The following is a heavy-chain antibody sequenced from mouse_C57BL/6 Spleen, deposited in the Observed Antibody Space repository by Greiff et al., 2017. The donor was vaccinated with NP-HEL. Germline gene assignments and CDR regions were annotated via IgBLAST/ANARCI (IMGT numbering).Heavy chain of an antibody. D-gene: IGHD2-4*01. J-gene: IGHJ3*01. Sequence: QVTLKESGPGILQPSQTLSLTCSFSGFSLSTSGMGVSWIRQPSGKGLEWLAHIYWDDDKRYNPSLKSRLTTSKDTSRNQVFLKITSVDTADTATYYCARGPYDYDGGAWFAYWGQGTLVTVSA. CDR1: GFSLSTSGMG. CDR2: IYWDDDK. V-gene: IGHV8-12*01. CDR3: ARGPYDYDGGAWFAY.